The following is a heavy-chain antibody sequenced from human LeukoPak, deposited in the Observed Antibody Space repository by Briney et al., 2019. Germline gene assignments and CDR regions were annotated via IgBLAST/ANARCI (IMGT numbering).Heavy chain of an antibody. D-gene: IGHD1-7*01. Sequence: ASVKVSCKASGYTFTGYYVHWVRQAPGQGLEWMGWINPNGGGTNYAQRFQGRVTMTRDTSINTAYMELSRLTSDDTAVYFCARDGKWNYHDFDPWGQGTLVTVSS. V-gene: IGHV1-2*02. CDR2: INPNGGGT. CDR1: GYTFTGYY. CDR3: ARDGKWNYHDFDP. J-gene: IGHJ5*02.